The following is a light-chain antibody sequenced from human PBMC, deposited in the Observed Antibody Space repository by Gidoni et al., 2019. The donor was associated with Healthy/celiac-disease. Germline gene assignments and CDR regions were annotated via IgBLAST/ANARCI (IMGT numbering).Light chain of an antibody. Sequence: QLVLPPSPSASASLGASVKLTCTLSSGHSSYAIAWHQQQPEKGPRYLMKLNSDGSHSKGDGIPDRFPGSSSGAERYLTIASRQSEDEADYYCQTWGTGIEVFGGGTKLTVL. CDR3: QTWGTGIEV. V-gene: IGLV4-69*01. J-gene: IGLJ3*02. CDR2: LNSDGSH. CDR1: SGHSSYA.